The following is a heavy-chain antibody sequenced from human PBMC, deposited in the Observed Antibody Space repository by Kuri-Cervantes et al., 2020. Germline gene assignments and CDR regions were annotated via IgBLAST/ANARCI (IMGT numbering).Heavy chain of an antibody. V-gene: IGHV3-74*01. D-gene: IGHD4-17*01. J-gene: IGHJ4*02. CDR3: ATAAPGYGDYGAIPPFDY. CDR2: INEDGSDT. CDR1: GFSFSVYW. Sequence: GGSLRLSCAASGFSFSVYWMHWVRHVPGKGLVWVSRINEDGSDTNYEDSVKGRFTMSRDNAKSTVYLQMNSLRAEDTAVYYCATAAPGYGDYGAIPPFDYWGQGTQVTVSS.